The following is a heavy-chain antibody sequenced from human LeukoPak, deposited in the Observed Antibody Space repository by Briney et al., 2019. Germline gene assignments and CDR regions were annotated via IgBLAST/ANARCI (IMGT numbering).Heavy chain of an antibody. CDR2: IHYSGST. CDR3: AIGIRDRSYYSLDY. D-gene: IGHD3-10*01. Sequence: PSETLSLTCIVSGGSTSSYYWSWIRQPPGKGLEWIGYIHYSGSTNYNPSLKSRVTILVDMSKNQFSLNLTSVTAADTAVYYCAIGIRDRSYYSLDYWGQGTLVTVSS. V-gene: IGHV4-59*01. J-gene: IGHJ4*02. CDR1: GGSTSSYY.